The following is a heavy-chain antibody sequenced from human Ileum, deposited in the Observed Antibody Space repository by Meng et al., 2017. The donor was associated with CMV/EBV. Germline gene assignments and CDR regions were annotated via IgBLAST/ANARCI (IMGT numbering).Heavy chain of an antibody. CDR2: TAYRSKWDY. J-gene: IGHJ4*02. CDR3: ARESELLRFDH. V-gene: IGHV6-1*01. D-gene: IGHD6-6*01. Sequence: QLRQSGAGLVKPPQTLSLTCEVSGVSVSTNNVAWIWIRTAPLRGLEWLGRTAYRSKWDYEYSVSVESRITKSPDTSKNQFSLHLRSVTPEDTAIYYCARESELLRFDHWGQGTLVTVSS. CDR1: GVSVSTNNVA.